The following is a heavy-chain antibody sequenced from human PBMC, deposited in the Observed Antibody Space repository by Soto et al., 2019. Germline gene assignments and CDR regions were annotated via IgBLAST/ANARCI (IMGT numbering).Heavy chain of an antibody. CDR3: AKEGTATLLKKKEGRDY. CDR2: ISGSGGST. Sequence: EVQLLESGGGLVQPGGSLRLSCAASGFTFSSYAMSWVRQAPGKGLEWVSAISGSGGSTYYADSVKGRFTISRDNSKNTLYLQMNSLRTEDTAVYYCAKEGTATLLKKKEGRDYWGQGTLVTVSS. V-gene: IGHV3-23*01. J-gene: IGHJ4*02. CDR1: GFTFSSYA. D-gene: IGHD5-12*01.